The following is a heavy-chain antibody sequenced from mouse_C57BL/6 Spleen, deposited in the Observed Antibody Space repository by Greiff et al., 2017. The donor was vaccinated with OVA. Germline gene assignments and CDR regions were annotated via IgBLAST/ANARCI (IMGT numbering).Heavy chain of an antibody. CDR3: ARGLITFYAMDY. V-gene: IGHV3-6*01. J-gene: IGHJ4*01. Sequence: EVKLVESGPGLVKPSQSLSLTCSVTGYSITSGYYWNWIRQFPGNKLEWMGYISYDGSNNYNPSLKNRISITRDTSKNQFFLKLNSVTTEDTATYYCARGLITFYAMDYWGQGTSVTVSS. D-gene: IGHD1-1*01. CDR1: GYSITSGYY. CDR2: ISYDGSN.